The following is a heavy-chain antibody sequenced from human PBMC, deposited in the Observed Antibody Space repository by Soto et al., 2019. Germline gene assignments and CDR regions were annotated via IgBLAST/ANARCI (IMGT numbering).Heavy chain of an antibody. V-gene: IGHV2-5*02. CDR3: AHRRRGYDFWSGYWFDP. Sequence: GSGPTLVNPTQTLTLTCTFSGFSLSTSGVGVGWIRQPPGKALEWLALIYWDDDKRYSPSLKSRLTITKDTSKNQVVLTMTNMDPVDTATYYCAHRRRGYDFWSGYWFDPWGQGTLVTVSS. J-gene: IGHJ5*02. CDR1: GFSLSTSGVG. CDR2: IYWDDDK. D-gene: IGHD3-3*01.